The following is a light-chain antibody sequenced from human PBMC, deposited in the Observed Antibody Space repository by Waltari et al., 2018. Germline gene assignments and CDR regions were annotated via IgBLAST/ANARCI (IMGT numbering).Light chain of an antibody. V-gene: IGKV3-20*01. J-gene: IGKJ1*01. CDR2: DAS. CDR1: QSVSKY. Sequence: EIVLTQSPGTLSLSPGERATLSCRASQSVSKYLAWYQQKVGQPPRLLNYDASTRATGIPDRFIGSGFGTDFSLTISRLEPEDFAVYYCQKYGTLPATFGQGTKVEI. CDR3: QKYGTLPAT.